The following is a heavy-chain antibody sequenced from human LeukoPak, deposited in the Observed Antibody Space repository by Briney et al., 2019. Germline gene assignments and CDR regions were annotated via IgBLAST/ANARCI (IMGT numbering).Heavy chain of an antibody. V-gene: IGHV3-48*02. J-gene: IGHJ4*02. CDR3: ARDPLSVGFDKLYFDN. CDR1: GFTFSSYS. D-gene: IGHD2-15*01. Sequence: GGSLRLSCAASGFTFSSYSMNWVRQAPGKGLEWVSSISSDSSTIYYADSVKGRFIISRDNAKNSLFLQMNSLRDEDTAVYYCARDPLSVGFDKLYFDNWGQGTLVTVSS. CDR2: ISSDSSTI.